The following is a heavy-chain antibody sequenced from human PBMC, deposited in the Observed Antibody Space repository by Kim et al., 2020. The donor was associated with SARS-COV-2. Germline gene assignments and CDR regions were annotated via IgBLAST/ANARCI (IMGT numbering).Heavy chain of an antibody. CDR2: INHSGNT. CDR3: ARGPDFVPPTLVYGLDA. V-gene: IGHV4-34*01. Sequence: SETLSLTCAVYGGSFSDYYWTWIRQPPGKGLEWIGEINHSGNTNYNASLKGRVTILVDTSKNHFSLNLNSVTAADTGVYFWARGPDFVPPTLVYGLDAWGQGTTVTVSS. J-gene: IGHJ6*02. CDR1: GGSFSDYY. D-gene: IGHD3-16*01.